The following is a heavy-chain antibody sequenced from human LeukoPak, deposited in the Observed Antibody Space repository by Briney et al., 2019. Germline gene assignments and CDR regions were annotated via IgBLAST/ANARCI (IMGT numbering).Heavy chain of an antibody. CDR1: GGSISSDSYY. J-gene: IGHJ4*02. D-gene: IGHD6-6*01. V-gene: IGHV4-39*01. Sequence: SETLSLTCTVSGGSISSDSYYWGWIRQPPGKGLEWIGSMYYSGNTYYNPSLKSRVTIFVDTSNNQCSLRLSSVTAADTAVYYCARHYSTSSPLAYWGQGTLVTVSS. CDR2: MYYSGNT. CDR3: ARHYSTSSPLAY.